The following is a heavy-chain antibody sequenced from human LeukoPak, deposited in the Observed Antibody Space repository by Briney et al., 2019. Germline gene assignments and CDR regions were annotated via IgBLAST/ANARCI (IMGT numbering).Heavy chain of an antibody. D-gene: IGHD2-21*02. CDR3: AVVTGGPRLYFFDY. CDR2: ISYSGST. CDR1: GGSISSTSYF. J-gene: IGHJ4*02. V-gene: IGHV4-39*01. Sequence: PSETLSLTCTVSGGSISSTSYFWGWTRQPPGKGLEWIGGISYSGSTYYNPSLQSRVTISVDTSKNQFSLKLTSVTAADTAVYFCAVVTGGPRLYFFDYWGQGTLVTVSS.